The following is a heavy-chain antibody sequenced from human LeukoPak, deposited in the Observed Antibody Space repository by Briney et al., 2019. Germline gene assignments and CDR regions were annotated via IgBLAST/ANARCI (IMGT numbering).Heavy chain of an antibody. J-gene: IGHJ4*02. CDR1: GFTFTTYW. V-gene: IGHV3-7*01. D-gene: IGHD3-10*01. CDR3: AKVAKYYYGSETYYFFEH. Sequence: GESLRLSCAASGFTFTTYWMTWVRQAPGKGLEWVANINQDGTEKYYVDSVKGRFTVSRDNAKNSLYLQMNSLRVEDTAVYYCAKVAKYYYGSETYYFFEHWGQGTPVTASS. CDR2: INQDGTEK.